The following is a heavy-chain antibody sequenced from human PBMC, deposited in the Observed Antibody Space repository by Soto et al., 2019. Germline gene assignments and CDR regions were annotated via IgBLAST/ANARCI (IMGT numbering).Heavy chain of an antibody. Sequence: ASVKVSCKASGYTFTSYGIGWVRQAPGQGLEWMGWISAYNGNTNYAQKLQGRVTMTTDTSTSTAYMELRSLRSDDTAVYYCARDLYDFWSGYYPSVEWFDPWGQGTLVTVSS. CDR2: ISAYNGNT. J-gene: IGHJ5*02. CDR3: ARDLYDFWSGYYPSVEWFDP. V-gene: IGHV1-18*01. D-gene: IGHD3-3*01. CDR1: GYTFTSYG.